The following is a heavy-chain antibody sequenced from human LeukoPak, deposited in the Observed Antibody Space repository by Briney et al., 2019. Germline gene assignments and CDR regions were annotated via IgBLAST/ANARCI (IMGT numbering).Heavy chain of an antibody. CDR2: ISGSGGST. D-gene: IGHD6-6*01. V-gene: IGHV3-23*01. CDR1: GFTFISYA. CDR3: ARPYSSSSHYYYGMDV. J-gene: IGHJ6*02. Sequence: PGGSLRLSCAASGFTFISYAMSWVRQAPGKGLEWVSAISGSGGSTYYADSVKGRFTISRDNSKNTLYLQMSSLRAEDTAVYYCARPYSSSSHYYYGMDVWGQGTTVTVSS.